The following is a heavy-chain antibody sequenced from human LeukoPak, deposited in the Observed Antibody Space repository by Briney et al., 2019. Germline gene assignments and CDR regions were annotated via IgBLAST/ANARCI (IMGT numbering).Heavy chain of an antibody. D-gene: IGHD4-11*01. V-gene: IGHV1-46*01. CDR2: INPIGGTT. Sequence: GASVKVSCKASGYTFTGYYMHWVRQAPGQGLEWMGIINPIGGTTHYAQKFQGRVTMTRDTSTTTVYMELSSLGSEDTAVYYCARQQGLQNLNFDYWGQGALVTVSS. CDR3: ARQQGLQNLNFDY. CDR1: GYTFTGYY. J-gene: IGHJ4*02.